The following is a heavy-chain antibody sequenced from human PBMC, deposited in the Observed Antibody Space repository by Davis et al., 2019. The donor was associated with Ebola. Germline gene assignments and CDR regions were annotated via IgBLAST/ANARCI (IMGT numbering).Heavy chain of an antibody. V-gene: IGHV3-33*01. D-gene: IGHD2-21*01. CDR2: IWYDGSNK. CDR3: ASRAIPSPIVYFDY. CDR1: GFTFSSYG. J-gene: IGHJ4*02. Sequence: GESLKISCAASGFTFSSYGMHWVRQAPGKGLEWVAVIWYDGSNKYYADSVKGRFTVSRDNSKNTLYLQMNSLRAEDTAVYYCASRAIPSPIVYFDYWGQGTLVTVSS.